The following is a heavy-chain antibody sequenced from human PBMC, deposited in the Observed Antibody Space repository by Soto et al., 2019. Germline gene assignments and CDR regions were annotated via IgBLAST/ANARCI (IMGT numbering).Heavy chain of an antibody. D-gene: IGHD1-1*01. CDR2: IYPCDSDT. CDR3: ARHMAGGTPPAIDY. CDR1: AYSFTRYW. V-gene: IGHV5-51*01. J-gene: IGHJ4*02. Sequence: GESLTISCKGSAYSFTRYWIGWVRQMPGKGLEWMGIIYPCDSDTRYSPSFQGQVTISADRSISTAYLQWRSLKASDTAMYYCARHMAGGTPPAIDYWGQGTLVTVSS.